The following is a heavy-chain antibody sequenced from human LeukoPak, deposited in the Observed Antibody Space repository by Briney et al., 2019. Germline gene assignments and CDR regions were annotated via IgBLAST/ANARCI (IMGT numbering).Heavy chain of an antibody. Sequence: SETLSLTCTVSGGSISSGSYYWSWIRQPAGKGLEWIGRIYTSGSTNYNPSLKSRVTISVDTSKNQFSLKLSSVTAADTAVYYCARDSSNYVGYYYYYMDVWGKGTTATVSS. CDR1: GGSISSGSYY. CDR3: ARDSSNYVGYYYYYMDV. V-gene: IGHV4-61*02. J-gene: IGHJ6*03. D-gene: IGHD4-11*01. CDR2: IYTSGST.